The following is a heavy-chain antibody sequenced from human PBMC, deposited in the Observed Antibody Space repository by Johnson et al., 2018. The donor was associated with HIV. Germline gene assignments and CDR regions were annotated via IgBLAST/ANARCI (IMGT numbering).Heavy chain of an antibody. Sequence: QVQLVESGGAVVQPGRSLRLPCAASGFTFSSYAMHWVRQAPGKGLEWVAVISYDGRNKYYADSVTGRFTISRDNSKNTLYVQMNNLRAEDTAVYYCARGSYDAVAFWGQGTMVTVSS. CDR3: ARGSYDAVAF. CDR2: ISYDGRNK. CDR1: GFTFSSYA. V-gene: IGHV3-30*14. D-gene: IGHD3-10*01. J-gene: IGHJ3*01.